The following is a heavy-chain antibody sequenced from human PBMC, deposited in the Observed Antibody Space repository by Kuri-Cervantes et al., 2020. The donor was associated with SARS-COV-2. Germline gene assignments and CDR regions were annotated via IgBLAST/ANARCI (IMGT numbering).Heavy chain of an antibody. J-gene: IGHJ4*02. Sequence: GESLKISCAASGFTFSSYSMNWVRQAPGKGLEWVSAISGSGGSTYYADSVKGRFTISRDNSKNTLYLQMNSLRAEDTAVYYCARLDRSKYSSSSGEDYWGQGTLVTVSS. CDR1: GFTFSSYS. D-gene: IGHD6-6*01. CDR3: ARLDRSKYSSSSGEDY. V-gene: IGHV3-23*01. CDR2: ISGSGGST.